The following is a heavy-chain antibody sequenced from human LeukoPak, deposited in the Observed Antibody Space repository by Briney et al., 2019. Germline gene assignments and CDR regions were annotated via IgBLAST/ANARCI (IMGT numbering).Heavy chain of an antibody. V-gene: IGHV3-11*01. CDR1: GFTFSDYY. Sequence: GGSLRLSCAASGFTFSDYYMSWIRQAPGKGLEWVSYISSSGSTIYYADSVKGRFTISRDNAKNSLYLQMNSLRAEDTAVYYCASPSSSSWIFDYWGQGTLVTVSS. CDR2: ISSSGSTI. CDR3: ASPSSSSWIFDY. J-gene: IGHJ4*02. D-gene: IGHD6-13*01.